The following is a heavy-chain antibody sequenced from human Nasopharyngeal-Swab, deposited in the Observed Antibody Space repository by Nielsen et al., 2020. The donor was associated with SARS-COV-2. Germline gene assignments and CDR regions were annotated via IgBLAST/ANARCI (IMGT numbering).Heavy chain of an antibody. Sequence: GESLKISCAASGFPFSSYDMSWVRQAPGKGLEWVSAISGSGGSTYYADSVKGRFTISRDNSKNTLYLQMNSLRAEDTAVYYCARARLFAWLLPVVSAFDIWGQGTMVTVSS. CDR2: ISGSGGST. CDR3: ARARLFAWLLPVVSAFDI. CDR1: GFPFSSYD. D-gene: IGHD3-3*01. V-gene: IGHV3-23*01. J-gene: IGHJ3*02.